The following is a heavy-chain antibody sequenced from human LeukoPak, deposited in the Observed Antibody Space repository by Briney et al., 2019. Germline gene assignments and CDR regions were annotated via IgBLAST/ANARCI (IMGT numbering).Heavy chain of an antibody. D-gene: IGHD5-12*01. CDR3: ASGGYVFQFDY. CDR2: INPNSGGT. V-gene: IGHV1-2*02. Sequence: ASVKVSCKASGYTFTGYYMHWVRQAPGQGLEWMGWINPNSGGTNYAQKSQGRVTMTRDTSISTAYLELSRLRSDDTAVYYCASGGYVFQFDYWGQGTLVTVSS. J-gene: IGHJ4*02. CDR1: GYTFTGYY.